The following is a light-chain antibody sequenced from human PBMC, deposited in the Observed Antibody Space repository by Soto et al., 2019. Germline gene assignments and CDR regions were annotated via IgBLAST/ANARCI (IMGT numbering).Light chain of an antibody. Sequence: APFKTIKKKDTITCRASQSISSWLAWYQQKPGQAPKLLIYKASTLQSGVPSRFSGSGSGTEFTLAISSLQPDDSATYYCQQYNDNWTFGQGTKVDIK. J-gene: IGKJ1*01. CDR1: QSISSW. CDR2: KAS. V-gene: IGKV1-5*03. CDR3: QQYNDNWT.